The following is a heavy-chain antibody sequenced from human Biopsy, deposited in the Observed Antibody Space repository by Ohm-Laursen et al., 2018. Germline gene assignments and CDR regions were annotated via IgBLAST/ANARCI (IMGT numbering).Heavy chain of an antibody. Sequence: SETLSLTCIVSGGSISSSTTYYWAWLRQPPGKGLEWIGSIYNTETTFYNPSLKSRVTISVDTSTNQFSLKVFSVTAADTALYFCARHPTGFWFDPWGHGTLVTVSS. CDR1: GGSISSSTTYY. V-gene: IGHV4-39*01. CDR2: IYNTETT. J-gene: IGHJ5*02. CDR3: ARHPTGFWFDP.